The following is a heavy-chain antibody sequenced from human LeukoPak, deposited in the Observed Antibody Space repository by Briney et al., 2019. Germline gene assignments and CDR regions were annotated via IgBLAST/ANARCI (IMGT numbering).Heavy chain of an antibody. Sequence: ASVKVSCKASGYTFTGYYMHWVRQAPGQGLEWMGWINPNSGGTKYAQKFQGRVTMTRDTSISTAYMEVSRLRSDDTAVYYCARALIYYYMDIWGKGTTVTIS. CDR2: INPNSGGT. CDR3: ARALIYYYMDI. V-gene: IGHV1-2*02. CDR1: GYTFTGYY. J-gene: IGHJ6*03.